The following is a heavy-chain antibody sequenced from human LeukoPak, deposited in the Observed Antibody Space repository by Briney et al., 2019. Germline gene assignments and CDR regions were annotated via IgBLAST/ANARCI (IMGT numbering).Heavy chain of an antibody. V-gene: IGHV3-7*01. CDR2: IKQDGSEK. D-gene: IGHD2-2*01. Sequence: GGSLRLSCAASGFTFSSYWMSWVRQAPGKGLEWVTNIKQDGSEKYYVDSVKGRFTISGDNAKNSLYLQMNSLRAEDTAVYYCARQYQLLGEYYYFYYYMDVWGKGTTVTVSS. CDR1: GFTFSSYW. CDR3: ARQYQLLGEYYYFYYYMDV. J-gene: IGHJ6*03.